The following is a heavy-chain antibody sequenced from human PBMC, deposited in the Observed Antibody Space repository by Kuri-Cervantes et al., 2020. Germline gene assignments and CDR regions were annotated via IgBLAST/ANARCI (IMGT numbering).Heavy chain of an antibody. CDR1: GGSVSTGTYF. CDR2: IYNTGST. J-gene: IGHJ1*01. V-gene: IGHV4-61*01. CDR3: TRGVRV. D-gene: IGHD6-6*01. Sequence: SDTLSPTCTVSGGSVSTGTYFWSLIRQPPGKGLENIGHIYNTGSTNYSPALKSRVTISIDTSKNQFSLKLSSVTAADTAKYYCTRGVRVWGQGTLVTVSS.